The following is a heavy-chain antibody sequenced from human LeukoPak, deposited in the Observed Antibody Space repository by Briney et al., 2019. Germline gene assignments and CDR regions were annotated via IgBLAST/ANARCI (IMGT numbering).Heavy chain of an antibody. D-gene: IGHD2-15*01. CDR3: ARDGGVVVAATSYMDV. V-gene: IGHV3-48*01. J-gene: IGHJ6*03. CDR1: GFTFSSYS. Sequence: GGSLRLSCAASGFTFSSYSMNWVRQAPGKGLEWVSYISSSSSTIYYADSVKGRFTISRDNAKNSLYLQMNSLRAEDTAVYYCARDGGVVVAATSYMDVWGKGTTVTVSS. CDR2: ISSSSSTI.